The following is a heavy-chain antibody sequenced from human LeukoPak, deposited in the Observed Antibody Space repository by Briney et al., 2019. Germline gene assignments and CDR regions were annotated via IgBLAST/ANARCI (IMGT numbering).Heavy chain of an antibody. CDR2: IYSGGST. J-gene: IGHJ4*02. D-gene: IGHD3-3*01. CDR1: GFTVSSNY. Sequence: GGSLRLSCAASGFTVSSNYMSWVRQAPGKGLEWVSVIYSGGSTYYADSVKGRFTISRDNSKNTLYLQMNSLRAEDTAVYYCARGTVLRFLEWAVALDYWGQGTLVTVYS. CDR3: ARGTVLRFLEWAVALDY. V-gene: IGHV3-66*02.